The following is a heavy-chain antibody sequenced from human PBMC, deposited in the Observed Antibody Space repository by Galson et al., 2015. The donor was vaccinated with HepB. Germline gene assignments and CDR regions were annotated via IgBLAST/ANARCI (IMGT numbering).Heavy chain of an antibody. J-gene: IGHJ4*02. CDR1: GFTFSSYG. Sequence: SLRLSCAASGFTFSSYGMHWVRQAPGKGLEWVAVISYDGSNKYYADSVKGRFTISRDNSKNTLYLQMNSLRAEDTAVYYCAKDSSGLNYYFDYWGQGTLVTVSS. D-gene: IGHD3-22*01. V-gene: IGHV3-30*18. CDR3: AKDSSGLNYYFDY. CDR2: ISYDGSNK.